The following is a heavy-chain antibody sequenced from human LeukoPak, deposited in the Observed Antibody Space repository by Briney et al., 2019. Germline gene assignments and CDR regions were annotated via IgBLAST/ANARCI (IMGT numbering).Heavy chain of an antibody. Sequence: ASVKVSCKVSGYTLTELSMHWVRQAPGKGLEWMGGFDPEDGETIYAQKFQGRVTMTEDTSTDTAYMELSSLRSEDTAVYYCARGMSGFVTTVTTYYYYYMDVWGKGTTVTISS. CDR1: GYTLTELS. V-gene: IGHV1-24*01. D-gene: IGHD4-17*01. CDR3: ARGMSGFVTTVTTYYYYYMDV. CDR2: FDPEDGET. J-gene: IGHJ6*03.